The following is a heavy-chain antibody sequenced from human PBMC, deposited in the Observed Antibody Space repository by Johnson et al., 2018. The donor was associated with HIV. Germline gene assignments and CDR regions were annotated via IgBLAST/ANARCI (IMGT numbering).Heavy chain of an antibody. V-gene: IGHV3-30*02. Sequence: QVQLVESGGGAVQPGGSLRLPCVASGFTLSSSGMHWVRQPPGTGLEWVAFTRYDGNTKYYADSVKGRFTISRDNSKNTLYLQMNSLTTEDTAVYYCARDRPDNNGSGSLGAFDIWGQGTMVTVSS. CDR1: GFTLSSSG. D-gene: IGHD3-10*01. CDR2: TRYDGNTK. J-gene: IGHJ3*02. CDR3: ARDRPDNNGSGSLGAFDI.